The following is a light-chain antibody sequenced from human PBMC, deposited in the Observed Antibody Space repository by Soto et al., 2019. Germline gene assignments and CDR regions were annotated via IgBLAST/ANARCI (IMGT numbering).Light chain of an antibody. Sequence: EIVLTQSPGTLSLSPGKRATLSCRASQSVSSIYLAWYQQKPGQAPRLLIYGTSSRATAIPDRFSGSGSGTDFTLTISRLEPEDFAMYYCQQYGSSSWTFGQGTKVEIK. J-gene: IGKJ1*01. CDR3: QQYGSSSWT. CDR1: QSVSSIY. V-gene: IGKV3-20*01. CDR2: GTS.